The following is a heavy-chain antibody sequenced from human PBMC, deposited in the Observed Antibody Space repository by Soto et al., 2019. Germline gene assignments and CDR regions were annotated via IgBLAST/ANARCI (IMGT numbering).Heavy chain of an antibody. Sequence: ESGGGLVQPGRSLRLSCAASGFTFDDYAMHWVRQAPGKGLEWVSGISWNSGSIGYADSVKGRFTISRDNAKNSLYLQMNSLRAEDTALYYCAKDRAMVRGVSPSRFDYWGQGTLVTVSS. D-gene: IGHD3-10*01. CDR1: GFTFDDYA. CDR2: ISWNSGSI. J-gene: IGHJ4*02. V-gene: IGHV3-9*01. CDR3: AKDRAMVRGVSPSRFDY.